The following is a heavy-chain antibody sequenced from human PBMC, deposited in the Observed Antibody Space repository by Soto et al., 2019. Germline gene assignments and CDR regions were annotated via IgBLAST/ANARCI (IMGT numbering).Heavy chain of an antibody. D-gene: IGHD2-15*01. Sequence: ASETLSLTCTVSGGSISSGDYYWSWIRQPPGKGLEWIGYIYYSGSTYYNPSLKSRVTISVDTSKNQFSLKMSSVTAADTAVYYCARISGLTSPGDCSGGSCYYYGLDVWGQGTTVTVSS. J-gene: IGHJ6*02. V-gene: IGHV4-30-4*01. CDR1: GGSISSGDYY. CDR2: IYYSGST. CDR3: ARISGLTSPGDCSGGSCYYYGLDV.